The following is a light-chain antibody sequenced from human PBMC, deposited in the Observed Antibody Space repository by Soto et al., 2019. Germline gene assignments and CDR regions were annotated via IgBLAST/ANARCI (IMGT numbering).Light chain of an antibody. J-gene: IGKJ1*01. CDR1: QGIRSE. CDR2: AAS. Sequence: AIQMTQSPSSLSASVGDRVTITCRASQGIRSELAWYQQKPGKAPNLLIYAASTLQSGVPSRFSGSGSGTDFTLNISSLQPEDFATYYCLHDYNYPPTFGQGTRVEVK. CDR3: LHDYNYPPT. V-gene: IGKV1-6*01.